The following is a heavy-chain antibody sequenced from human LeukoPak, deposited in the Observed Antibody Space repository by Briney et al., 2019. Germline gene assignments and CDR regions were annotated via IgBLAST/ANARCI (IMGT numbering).Heavy chain of an antibody. J-gene: IGHJ4*02. Sequence: SETLSLTCTVSGGSISSSSYYWGWIRQPPGKGLEWIGSIYYSGSTYYNPSLKSRVTISVDTSKNQFSLNLRSVTAADTAVYYCARGSYIFDYWGQGTLVTVSS. CDR3: ARGSYIFDY. CDR2: IYYSGST. CDR1: GGSISSSSYY. V-gene: IGHV4-39*07. D-gene: IGHD1-26*01.